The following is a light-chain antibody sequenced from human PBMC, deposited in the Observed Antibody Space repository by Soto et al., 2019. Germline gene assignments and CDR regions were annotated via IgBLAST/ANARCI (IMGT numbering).Light chain of an antibody. J-gene: IGKJ1*01. Sequence: DIQMTQSPATLSASVGYRVSITCRSSQDISRWLAWYQQKPGKAPKVLIWDASSLQRGVPSRFTGSGSGTEFTLTINGLQPDDFATYYCQQYNGYRTWTFGQGTKVDIK. CDR2: DAS. V-gene: IGKV1-5*01. CDR3: QQYNGYRTWT. CDR1: QDISRW.